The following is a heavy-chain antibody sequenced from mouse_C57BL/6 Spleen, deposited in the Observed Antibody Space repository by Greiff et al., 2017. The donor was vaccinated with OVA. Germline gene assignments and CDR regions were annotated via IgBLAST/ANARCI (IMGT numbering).Heavy chain of an antibody. D-gene: IGHD2-3*01. Sequence: VQLQQSGPELVKPGASVKIPCKASGYTFTDYNMDWVKQSHGKSLEWIGDINPNNGGTIYNQKFKGKATLTVDKSSSTADMELRSLTSEDTAVYYCARRGGYYDYAMDYWGQGTSVTVSS. V-gene: IGHV1-18*01. CDR1: GYTFTDYN. CDR2: INPNNGGT. J-gene: IGHJ4*01. CDR3: ARRGGYYDYAMDY.